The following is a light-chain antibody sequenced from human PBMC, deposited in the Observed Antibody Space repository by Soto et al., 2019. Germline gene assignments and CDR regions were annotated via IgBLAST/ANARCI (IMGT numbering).Light chain of an antibody. Sequence: DIPMTQSPSTLSASVGGRVTITCRASQSVSNWLAWYQQRPGKAPQLLMYGASTLDSGVPSRFSGSGAGTKFTPTISSLQPDDFAASYCQHYNSFSATFGPGTKVDIK. CDR2: GAS. J-gene: IGKJ3*01. CDR1: QSVSNW. V-gene: IGKV1-5*01. CDR3: QHYNSFSAT.